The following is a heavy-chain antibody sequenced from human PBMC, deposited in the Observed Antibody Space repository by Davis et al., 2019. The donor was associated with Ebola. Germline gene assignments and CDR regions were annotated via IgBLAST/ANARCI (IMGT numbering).Heavy chain of an antibody. CDR3: AREEGGYDSLYYYGMDV. J-gene: IGHJ6*02. V-gene: IGHV1-8*01. CDR2: MNPNSGNT. CDR1: GYTFTSYD. Sequence: AASVKVSCKASGYTFTSYDINWVRQATGQGLEWMGWMNPNSGNTGYAQKFQGRVTMTRNTSISTAYMELSSLRSEDTAVYYWAREEGGYDSLYYYGMDVWGQGTTVTVSS. D-gene: IGHD5-12*01.